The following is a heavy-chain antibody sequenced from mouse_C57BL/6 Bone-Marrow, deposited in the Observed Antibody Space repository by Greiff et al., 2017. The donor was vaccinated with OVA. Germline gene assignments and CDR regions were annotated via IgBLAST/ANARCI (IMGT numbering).Heavy chain of an antibody. Sequence: VQLQQPGAELVRPGTSVKLSCKASGYTFTSYWMHWVKQRPGQGLEWIGVIDPSDSYTNYNQKFKGKATLTVDTSSSTAYMQLSSLTSEDSAVYYCARGLGSSSRCYWYFDVWGTGTTVTVSS. D-gene: IGHD1-1*01. CDR1: GYTFTSYW. CDR2: IDPSDSYT. CDR3: ARGLGSSSRCYWYFDV. V-gene: IGHV1-59*01. J-gene: IGHJ1*03.